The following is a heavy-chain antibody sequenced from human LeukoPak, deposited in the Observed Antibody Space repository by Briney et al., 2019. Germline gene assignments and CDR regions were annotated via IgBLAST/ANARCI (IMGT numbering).Heavy chain of an antibody. J-gene: IGHJ6*03. CDR3: ARDYYYYYMDV. Sequence: RSLRLSCAASGFTFSSYGMHWVRQAPGKGLEWVAVKSHDGSNKDYADSVEGRFTISRDNSKNALYLQMNSLRAEDTAVYYCARDYYYYYMDVRGKGTTVTVSS. V-gene: IGHV3-30*01. CDR2: KSHDGSNK. CDR1: GFTFSSYG.